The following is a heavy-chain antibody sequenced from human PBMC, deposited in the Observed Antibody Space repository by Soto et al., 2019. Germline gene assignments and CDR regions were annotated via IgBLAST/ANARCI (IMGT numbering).Heavy chain of an antibody. J-gene: IGHJ4*02. CDR1: GGSISSGDYY. CDR3: ARVEVVITRGALDY. D-gene: IGHD2-15*01. Sequence: SETLSLTCTVSGGSISSGDYYWSWVRQHPGKGLEWLGYIYYRGSTYYNPSLKSRVHISVDTSKKHFSLRLSSVTAADTAVYYCARVEVVITRGALDYWGPGTLVTVSS. V-gene: IGHV4-31*03. CDR2: IYYRGST.